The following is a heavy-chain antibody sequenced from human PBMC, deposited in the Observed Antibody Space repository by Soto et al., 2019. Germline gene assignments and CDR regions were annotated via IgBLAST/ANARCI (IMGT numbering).Heavy chain of an antibody. CDR1: GGSISSGDYY. V-gene: IGHV4-30-4*01. J-gene: IGHJ4*02. CDR3: ARGRRYCSGGSCYFFDY. Sequence: SETLSLTCTVSGGSISSGDYYWSWIRQPPGKGLEWIGYIYYSGSTYYNPSLKSRVTISVDTSKNQFSLKLSSVTAADTAVYYCARGRRYCSGGSCYFFDYWGQGTLVTGSS. CDR2: IYYSGST. D-gene: IGHD2-15*01.